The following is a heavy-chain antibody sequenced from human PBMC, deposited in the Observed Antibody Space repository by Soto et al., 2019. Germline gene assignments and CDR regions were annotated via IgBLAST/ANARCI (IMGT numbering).Heavy chain of an antibody. CDR1: GGSISSSSYY. CDR2: IDYSGST. Sequence: QLQLQESGPGLVKPSETLSLTCTVSGGSISSSSYYWGWIRQPPGKGLEWIGCIDYSGSTYYNTYLKSRVNICVDTYKNQSALKLRSVNGADTAVYYCARARASNYDILTGYLDAFDIWGQGTMVTVSS. J-gene: IGHJ3*02. CDR3: ARARASNYDILTGYLDAFDI. D-gene: IGHD3-9*01. V-gene: IGHV4-39*01.